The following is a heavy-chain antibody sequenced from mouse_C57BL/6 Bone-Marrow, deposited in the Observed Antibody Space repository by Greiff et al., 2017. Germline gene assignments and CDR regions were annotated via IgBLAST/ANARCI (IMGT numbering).Heavy chain of an antibody. D-gene: IGHD1-1*01. CDR3: ARTPHYYGSSYGDWYFDV. J-gene: IGHJ1*03. V-gene: IGHV1-81*01. Sequence: QVQLQQSGAELARPGASVKLSCKASGCTFTSYGISWVKQRTGQGLEWIGEIYPRSGNTYYNEKFKGKATLTADKSSSTAYMELRSLTSEDSAVXFCARTPHYYGSSYGDWYFDVWGTGTTVTVSS. CDR1: GCTFTSYG. CDR2: IYPRSGNT.